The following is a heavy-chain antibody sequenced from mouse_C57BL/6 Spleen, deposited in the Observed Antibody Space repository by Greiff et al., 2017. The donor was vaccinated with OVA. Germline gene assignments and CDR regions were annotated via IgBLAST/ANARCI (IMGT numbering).Heavy chain of an antibody. CDR1: GYTFTDYE. CDR2: IDPETGGT. J-gene: IGHJ3*01. Sequence: QVQLKQSGAELVRPGASVTLSCKASGYTFTDYEMHWVKQTPVNGLEWIGAIDPETGGTAYNQKFKGKAILTADKSSSTAYMELRSLASEESAVFYCSRGGTTVVRFAYWGQGTLVTVSA. D-gene: IGHD1-1*01. V-gene: IGHV1-15*01. CDR3: SRGGTTVVRFAY.